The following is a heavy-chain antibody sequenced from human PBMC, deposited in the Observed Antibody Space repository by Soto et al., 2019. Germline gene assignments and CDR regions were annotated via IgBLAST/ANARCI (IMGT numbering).Heavy chain of an antibody. Sequence: ASLKVSYKASGYTFTVHSMHWVRQAPGQELEWMGWINPNSGGTNYAQKFQGWVTMTRDTSISTAYMELSRLRSDDTAVYYCASDLGLSKAGKKTEFDTWGQHTLVPVSA. CDR3: ASDLGLSKAGKKTEFDT. V-gene: IGHV1-2*04. J-gene: IGHJ5*01. CDR1: GYTFTVHS. CDR2: INPNSGGT. D-gene: IGHD6-13*01.